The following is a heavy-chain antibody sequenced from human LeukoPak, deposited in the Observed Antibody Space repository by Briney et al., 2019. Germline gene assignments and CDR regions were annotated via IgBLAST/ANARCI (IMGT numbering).Heavy chain of an antibody. CDR3: ARDRYGDGVAHLDY. D-gene: IGHD5-24*01. J-gene: IGHJ4*02. CDR2: ITPSGDT. Sequence: GASVTDFCKACGYTFTSYALHWVRQAPGQGLEWMGWITPSGDTNYPQKFQGRVAITRDTSITTAYMDLSRLTSDDTAMYYCARDRYGDGVAHLDYWGAGALCTVSS. CDR1: GYTFTSYA. V-gene: IGHV1-2*02.